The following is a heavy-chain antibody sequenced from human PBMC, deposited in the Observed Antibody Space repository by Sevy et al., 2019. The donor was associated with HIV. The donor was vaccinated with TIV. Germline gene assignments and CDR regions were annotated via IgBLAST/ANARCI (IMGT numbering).Heavy chain of an antibody. J-gene: IGHJ5*02. D-gene: IGHD2-8*01. V-gene: IGHV4-31*11. CDR3: AREVGYCSNGVCYTGWFDP. Sequence: SETLSLTCAVSGGSVSSDNYYWTWIRQHPGKGLEWIGYIYHLGSTSSNPSLKSRVTISVDTSKNQFSLKLRSVTAADTAVYFCAREVGYCSNGVCYTGWFDPWGQGTLVTVSS. CDR2: IYHLGST. CDR1: GGSVSSDNYY.